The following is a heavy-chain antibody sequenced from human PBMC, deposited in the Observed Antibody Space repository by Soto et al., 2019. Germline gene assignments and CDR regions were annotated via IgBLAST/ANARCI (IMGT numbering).Heavy chain of an antibody. Sequence: SLRLSCAASGFTFSSYGMHWVRQAPGKGLEWVAVISYDGSNKYYADSVKGRFTISRDNSKNTLYLQMNSLRAEDTAVYYCAKEVVAGHDAFDIWGQGTMVTVSS. CDR3: AKEVVAGHDAFDI. CDR1: GFTFSSYG. CDR2: ISYDGSNK. V-gene: IGHV3-30*18. D-gene: IGHD2-15*01. J-gene: IGHJ3*02.